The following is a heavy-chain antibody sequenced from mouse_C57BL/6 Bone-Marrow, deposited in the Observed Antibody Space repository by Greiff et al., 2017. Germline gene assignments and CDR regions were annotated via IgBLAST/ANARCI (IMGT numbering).Heavy chain of an antibody. D-gene: IGHD2-1*01. CDR3: ASYGNHDY. CDR2: SYPRSGNT. CDR1: GYTFTSYG. V-gene: IGHV1-81*01. Sequence: QVQLQQSGAELARPGASVKLSCKASGYTFTSYGISWVKQRTGQGLEWIGESYPRSGNTYYNEKFKGKATLTADKSSSTAYMELRSLTSEDSAVYFCASYGNHDYWGQGTTLTVSS. J-gene: IGHJ2*01.